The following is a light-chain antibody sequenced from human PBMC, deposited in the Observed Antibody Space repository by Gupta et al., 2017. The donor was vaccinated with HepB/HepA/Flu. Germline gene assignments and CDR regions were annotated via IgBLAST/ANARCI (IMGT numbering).Light chain of an antibody. J-gene: IGLJ3*02. CDR2: LEVSGRN. CDR3: ETWDTNTRV. CDR1: SGHSSYI. Sequence: HVLTHSSSASASLGSSVKLTCTLSSGHSSYIIAWHQQQPGKAPRYLMKLEVSGRNNKGSGVPVRFSGSGSAADRDLTISHRESEDEDDYDSETWDTNTRVFGGGTKLTVL. V-gene: IGLV4-60*03.